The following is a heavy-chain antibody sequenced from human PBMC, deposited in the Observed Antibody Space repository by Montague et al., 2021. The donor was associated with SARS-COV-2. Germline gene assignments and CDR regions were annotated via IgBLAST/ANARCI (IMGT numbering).Heavy chain of an antibody. Sequence: SETLSLTCAVSDGSISSPNWWNWVRQPPGKGLEWIGEIYYAGNTNYNPSLKSQVTIFIDKSNNHFSLQRGSVTAEATAVYYFAGGGTYHYGMDVWGQGTTVAVSS. CDR2: IYYAGNT. D-gene: IGHD3-16*01. V-gene: IGHV4-4*02. CDR3: AGGGTYHYGMDV. J-gene: IGHJ6*02. CDR1: DGSISSPNW.